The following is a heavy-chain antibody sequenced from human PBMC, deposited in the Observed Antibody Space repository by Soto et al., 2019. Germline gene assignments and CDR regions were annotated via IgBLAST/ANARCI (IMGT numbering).Heavy chain of an antibody. V-gene: IGHV6-1*01. D-gene: IGHD2-21*01. CDR2: TYYRSKWYN. J-gene: IGHJ6*03. CDR1: GDSVSSNSAA. Sequence: QSQTLSLTCAISGDSVSSNSAAWNWIRQSPSRGLEWLGRTYYRSKWYNDYAVSVKSRITINPDTSKNQFSLQLNSVTPEDTAVYYCARDDCGGDCYSYYYYYMDVWGKGTTVTVSS. CDR3: ARDDCGGDCYSYYYYYMDV.